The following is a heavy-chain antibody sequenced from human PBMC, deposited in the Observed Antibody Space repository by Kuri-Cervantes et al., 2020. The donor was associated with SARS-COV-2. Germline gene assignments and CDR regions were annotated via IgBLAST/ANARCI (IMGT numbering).Heavy chain of an antibody. Sequence: GESLKISCAASGFTFSPYNMHWVRQPPGKGLEWVAIISFYRHDAHYADSVKGRFTISRDNSKNTLYLQMDSLTTEDTAVYYCARESSSSLNYYYGMDIWGQGTSVTVSS. CDR1: GFTFSPYN. CDR2: ISFYRHDA. D-gene: IGHD6-6*01. CDR3: ARESSSSLNYYYGMDI. J-gene: IGHJ6*02. V-gene: IGHV3-30*04.